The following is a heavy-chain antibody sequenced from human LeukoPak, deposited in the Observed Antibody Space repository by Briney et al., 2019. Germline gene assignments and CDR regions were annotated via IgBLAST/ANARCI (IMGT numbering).Heavy chain of an antibody. V-gene: IGHV1-46*01. CDR2: IKPSGDNT. D-gene: IGHD5-24*01. J-gene: IGHJ3*01. CDR3: ARVRDGYNDAYDF. Sequence: ASVKVSCKASGYTFTGYYMHWVRQAPGQGLEWMGIIKPSGDNTNNAQKFQGRVTMTSDTSTSTVYMELSSLKSEDTAVYYCARVRDGYNDAYDFWGQGTMVTVTS. CDR1: GYTFTGYY.